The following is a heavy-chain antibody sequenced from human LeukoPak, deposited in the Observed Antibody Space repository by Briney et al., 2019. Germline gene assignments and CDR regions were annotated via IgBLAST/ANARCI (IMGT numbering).Heavy chain of an antibody. CDR2: FYTTGNT. D-gene: IGHD6-13*01. CDR1: GDSISSYY. V-gene: IGHV4-4*07. J-gene: IGHJ6*03. Sequence: SETLSLTCTVSGDSISSYYWSWIRQPAGKGLEWIGRFYTTGNTNYNPSLKSRVTISVDKSKNQFSLKLSSVTAADTAVYYCARAGGNSWSFYMDVWGKGNTVTVSS. CDR3: ARAGGNSWSFYMDV.